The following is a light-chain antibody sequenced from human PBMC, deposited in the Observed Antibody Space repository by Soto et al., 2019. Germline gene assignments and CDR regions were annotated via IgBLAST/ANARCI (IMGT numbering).Light chain of an antibody. J-gene: IGKJ1*01. CDR2: AAS. Sequence: DIQITQSPSSLSASVGDRVTMACRASQSISSYLNWYQQKPGKAPKLLIYAASSLQSGVPSRFSGSGSGTDFTLTISSLQPEDFATYYCQQSYSTWTFGQGTKVDIK. V-gene: IGKV1-39*01. CDR1: QSISSY. CDR3: QQSYSTWT.